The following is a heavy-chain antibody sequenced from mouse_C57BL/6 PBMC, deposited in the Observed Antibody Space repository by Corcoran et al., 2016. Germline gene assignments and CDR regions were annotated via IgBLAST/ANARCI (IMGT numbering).Heavy chain of an antibody. CDR2: INPNNGGT. Sequence: EVQLQQSGPELVKPGASVKISCKASGYTFTDYYMNWVKQSHGKSLEWIGDINPNNGGTSYNQKFKGKATLTVDKSSSTAYMELRSLTSEDSAVYYCARDHYGAMDYWGQGTSVTVSS. J-gene: IGHJ4*01. D-gene: IGHD1-1*01. V-gene: IGHV1-26*01. CDR1: GYTFTDYY. CDR3: ARDHYGAMDY.